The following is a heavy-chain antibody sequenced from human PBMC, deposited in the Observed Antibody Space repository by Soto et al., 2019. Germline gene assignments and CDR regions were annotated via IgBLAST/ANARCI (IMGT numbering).Heavy chain of an antibody. V-gene: IGHV3-23*01. CDR3: AKWTNYYDSSGYRY. D-gene: IGHD3-22*01. J-gene: IGHJ4*02. Sequence: EVQLLESGGGLVQPGGSLRLSCAASGFTFSSYAMSWVRQAPGKGLEWVSAISGSGGSTYYADSVKGRFTISRDNSKNKLYLQMNSLRAEDTAVYYCAKWTNYYDSSGYRYWGQGTLVTVSS. CDR2: ISGSGGST. CDR1: GFTFSSYA.